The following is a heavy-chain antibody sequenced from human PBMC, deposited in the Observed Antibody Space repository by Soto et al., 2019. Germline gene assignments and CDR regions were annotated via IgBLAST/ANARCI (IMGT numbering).Heavy chain of an antibody. CDR3: ARGSNEERHYYGSGKGYGMDV. J-gene: IGHJ6*02. CDR2: IIPIFGTA. Sequence: SVKVSCKASGGTFSSYAISWVRQAPGQGLEWMGGIIPIFGTANYAQKFQGRVTITADESTSTAYMELSSLRSEDTAVYYCARGSNEERHYYGSGKGYGMDVWGQGTTVTVSS. CDR1: GGTFSSYA. D-gene: IGHD3-10*01. V-gene: IGHV1-69*13.